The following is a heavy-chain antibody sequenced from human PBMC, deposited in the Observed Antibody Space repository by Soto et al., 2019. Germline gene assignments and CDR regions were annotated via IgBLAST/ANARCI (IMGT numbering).Heavy chain of an antibody. V-gene: IGHV3-7*04. Sequence: EVQLVESGGGLVQPGGSLRLSCAASGFAFSSYWMSWVRQAPGKGLEWVANIKYDGIERYYVDSVKGRFTISRDNPKNSLYLQMNSLRAEDTAVYYSARDLVVVPAGNEIDLWGQGTLVTVSS. CDR3: ARDLVVVPAGNEIDL. J-gene: IGHJ4*02. D-gene: IGHD2-2*01. CDR2: IKYDGIER. CDR1: GFAFSSYW.